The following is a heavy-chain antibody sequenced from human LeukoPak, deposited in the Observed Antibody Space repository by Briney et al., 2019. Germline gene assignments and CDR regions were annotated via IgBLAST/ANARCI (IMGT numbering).Heavy chain of an antibody. CDR1: GGSISSYY. V-gene: IGHV4-59*01. CDR3: ARKAYSSGWRNFDY. J-gene: IGHJ4*02. D-gene: IGHD6-19*01. CDR2: IYYSGST. Sequence: SSETLSLTCTVSGGSISSYYWSWIRQPPGKGLEWIGYIYYSGSTNYNPSLKSRATISVDTSKNQFSLKLSSVTAADTAVYYCARKAYSSGWRNFDYWGQGTLVTVSS.